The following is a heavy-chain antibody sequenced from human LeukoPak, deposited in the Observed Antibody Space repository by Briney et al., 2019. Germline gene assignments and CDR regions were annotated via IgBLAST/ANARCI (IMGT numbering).Heavy chain of an antibody. CDR1: GGSISSSSYY. V-gene: IGHV4-61*01. J-gene: IGHJ4*02. Sequence: SETLSLTCTVSGGSISSSSYYWSWIRQPPGKGLEWIGYIYYSGSTNYNPSLKSRDTISVDTSKNQFSLKLSSVTAADTAVYYCARGYYYDSSAPLGRWGQGTLVTVSS. CDR3: ARGYYYDSSAPLGR. D-gene: IGHD3-22*01. CDR2: IYYSGST.